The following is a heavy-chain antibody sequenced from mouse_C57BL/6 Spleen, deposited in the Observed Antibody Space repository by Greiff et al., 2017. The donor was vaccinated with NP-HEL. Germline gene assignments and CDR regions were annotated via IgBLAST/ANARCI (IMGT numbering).Heavy chain of an antibody. D-gene: IGHD2-2*01. J-gene: IGHJ3*01. CDR2: IWSGGST. CDR3: ASPMVTAWFAY. V-gene: IGHV2-2*01. Sequence: VMLVESGPGLVQPSQSLSITCTVSGFSLTSYGVHWVRQSPGKGLEWLGVIWSGGSTDYNAAFISRLSISKDNSKSQVFFKMNSLQADDTAIYYCASPMVTAWFAYWGQGTLVTVSA. CDR1: GFSLTSYG.